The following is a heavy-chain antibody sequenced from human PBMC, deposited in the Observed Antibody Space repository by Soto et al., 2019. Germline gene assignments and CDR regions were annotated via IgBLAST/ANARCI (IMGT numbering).Heavy chain of an antibody. CDR1: VFTFSSYA. V-gene: IGHV3-23*01. CDR3: AKGGYYDSSGYSDY. D-gene: IGHD3-22*01. Sequence: SLRLSCAASVFTFSSYAMSWVRQSPGKGLEWVSAISGSGGSTYYADSVKGRFTISRDNSKNTLYLQMNSLRAEDTAVYYCAKGGYYDSSGYSDYWGQGTLVTVSS. CDR2: ISGSGGST. J-gene: IGHJ4*02.